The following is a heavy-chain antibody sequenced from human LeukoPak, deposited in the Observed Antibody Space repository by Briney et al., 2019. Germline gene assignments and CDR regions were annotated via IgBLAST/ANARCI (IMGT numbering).Heavy chain of an antibody. Sequence: GASVKVSCKASGYTFTSYGISWVRQAPGQGLEWMGWISAYNGNTNYAQKLQGRVTMTTDTSTSTAHMELRSLRSDDTAVYYCARDRGSIAVAGTVYWGQGTLVTVSS. CDR2: ISAYNGNT. D-gene: IGHD6-19*01. CDR3: ARDRGSIAVAGTVY. CDR1: GYTFTSYG. J-gene: IGHJ4*02. V-gene: IGHV1-18*01.